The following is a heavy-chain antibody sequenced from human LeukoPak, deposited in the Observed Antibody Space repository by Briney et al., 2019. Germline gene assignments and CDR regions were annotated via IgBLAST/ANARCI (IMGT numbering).Heavy chain of an antibody. CDR1: GFTFSSYS. Sequence: GGSLRLSCAASGFTFSSYSMNWVRQDPGKGLEWVSYISSSSSTIHYADSVKGRFTISRDNAKNSLYLQMNSLRAEDTAVYYCCSYSSNWSLGYWGQGTLVTVSS. D-gene: IGHD6-13*01. J-gene: IGHJ4*02. V-gene: IGHV3-48*01. CDR2: ISSSSSTI. CDR3: CSYSSNWSLGY.